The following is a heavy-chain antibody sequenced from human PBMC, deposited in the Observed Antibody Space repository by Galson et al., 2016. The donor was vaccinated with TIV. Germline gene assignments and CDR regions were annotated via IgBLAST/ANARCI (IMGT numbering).Heavy chain of an antibody. D-gene: IGHD3-10*01. CDR3: TKIKGTLSGYYFGSGSFDGFDS. CDR1: GFSFSTYW. Sequence: SLRLSCAASGFSFSTYWMTWVRQAPGKGLEWVANIQQDGSEKYYVDSVKGRFTISRDNAKNSLYLQMNSLRAEDTAVYYCTKIKGTLSGYYFGSGSFDGFDSWGQGTTVIVSS. V-gene: IGHV3-7*01. J-gene: IGHJ4*03. CDR2: IQQDGSEK.